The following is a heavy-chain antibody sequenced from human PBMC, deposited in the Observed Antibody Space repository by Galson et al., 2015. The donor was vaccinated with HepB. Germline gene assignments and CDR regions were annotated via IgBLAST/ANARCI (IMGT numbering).Heavy chain of an antibody. J-gene: IGHJ4*02. V-gene: IGHV3-74*01. D-gene: IGHD5-24*01. CDR2: ITSDGSIR. CDR1: GFTFSSYR. CDR3: ARSNRWLQGMDTVGASRSPLDF. Sequence: SLRLSCAASGFTFSSYRMHWVRQVPGKGLEWVSRITSDGSIRNYADSVKGRFTISRDNAKSTLFLQMNSLRAEDTAVYYCARSNRWLQGMDTVGASRSPLDFWGQGTLVTVSS.